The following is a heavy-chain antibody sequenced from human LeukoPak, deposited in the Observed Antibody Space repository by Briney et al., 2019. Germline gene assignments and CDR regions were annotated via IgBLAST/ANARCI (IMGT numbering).Heavy chain of an antibody. CDR3: ARWELGFDFDY. CDR2: ISGSGGST. D-gene: IGHD1-26*01. Sequence: GGSLRLSCAASGFTFSSYAMSWVRQAPGKGLEWVSAISGSGGSTYYADSVKGRFTISRDNAKNSLYLQMNSLRAEDTAVYYCARWELGFDFDYWGQGTLVTVSS. J-gene: IGHJ4*02. CDR1: GFTFSSYA. V-gene: IGHV3-23*01.